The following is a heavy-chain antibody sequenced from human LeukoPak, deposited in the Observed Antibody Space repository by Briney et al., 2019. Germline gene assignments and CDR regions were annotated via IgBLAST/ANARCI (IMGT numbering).Heavy chain of an antibody. D-gene: IGHD3-10*01. CDR2: IYTSGST. V-gene: IGHV4-61*02. CDR1: GGSISSGSYY. J-gene: IGHJ2*01. Sequence: SETLSLTCTVSGGSISSGSYYWSWIRQPAGKGLEWIGRIYTSGSTNYNPSLKSRVTISVDTSKNQFSLKLSSVTAADTAVYYCARGPWGGYFDLWGRGTLVTVSS. CDR3: ARGPWGGYFDL.